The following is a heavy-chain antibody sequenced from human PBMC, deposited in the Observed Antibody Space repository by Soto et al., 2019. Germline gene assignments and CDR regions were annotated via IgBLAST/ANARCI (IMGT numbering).Heavy chain of an antibody. CDR1: GFSFSSIGEG. J-gene: IGHJ6*02. Sequence: QITLKESGPTLVKPTQTLTLTCTFPGFSFSSIGEGVGWIRQPPGKALEWLALIYWDDDKRYSPSLKSRLTITKDTSKIQVVLTMNYMDPVDTATYYCVQSRCGGDCLQSYSSHSYYGLDVWGQGTTVTVSS. D-gene: IGHD2-21*02. CDR3: VQSRCGGDCLQSYSSHSYYGLDV. V-gene: IGHV2-5*02. CDR2: IYWDDDK.